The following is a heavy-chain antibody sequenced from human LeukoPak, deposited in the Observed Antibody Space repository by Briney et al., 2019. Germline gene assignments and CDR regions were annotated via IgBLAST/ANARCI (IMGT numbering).Heavy chain of an antibody. D-gene: IGHD3-3*01. CDR3: ARDNWNYDFWSGYYAFDY. J-gene: IGHJ4*02. V-gene: IGHV4-31*03. CDR1: GGSISSGGYY. Sequence: SETLSLTCTVSGGSISSGGYYWSWIRQHPGKGLEWIGYIYYSGSTYYNPSLKSRVTISVDTSKNQFSLKLSSVTAADTAVYYCARDNWNYDFWSGYYAFDYWGQGTLVTVSS. CDR2: IYYSGST.